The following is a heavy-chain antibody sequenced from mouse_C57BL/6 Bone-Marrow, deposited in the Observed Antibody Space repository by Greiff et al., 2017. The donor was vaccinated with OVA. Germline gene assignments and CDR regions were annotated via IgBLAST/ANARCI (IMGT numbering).Heavy chain of an antibody. CDR1: GFTFRDYY. V-gene: IGHV5-12*01. Sequence: EVKLMESGGGLVQPGGSLKLSCAASGFTFRDYYMYWVRQTPEKGLEWVAYISNGGGSTYYPDTVKGRFTISRDNAKNTLYLQMSRLKSEDTAVYYGARRGRDAMDYWGQGTAVTVSS. D-gene: IGHD1-1*01. CDR3: ARRGRDAMDY. CDR2: ISNGGGST. J-gene: IGHJ4*01.